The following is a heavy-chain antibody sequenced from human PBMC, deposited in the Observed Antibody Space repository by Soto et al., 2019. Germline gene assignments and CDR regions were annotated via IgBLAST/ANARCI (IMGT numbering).Heavy chain of an antibody. CDR1: GFTFSSYE. Sequence: ESGGGLVQPGGSLRLSCAASGFTFSSYEMNWVRQAPGKGLEWVSYISSSGSTIYYADSVKGRFTISRDNAKNSLYLQMNSLRAEETAVYYCGRDGGILWFGEPAYYGMDVWGQGTTVTVSS. CDR3: GRDGGILWFGEPAYYGMDV. D-gene: IGHD3-10*01. CDR2: ISSSGSTI. V-gene: IGHV3-48*03. J-gene: IGHJ6*02.